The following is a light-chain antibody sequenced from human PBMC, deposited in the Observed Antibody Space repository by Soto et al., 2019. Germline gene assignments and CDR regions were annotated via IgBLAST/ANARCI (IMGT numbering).Light chain of an antibody. CDR3: CSYAGSNNYV. Sequence: QSALTQPPSASGSPGQSVTISCTGTSSDVGGYNYVSWYQQHPGKAPKLMIYDVIKRPSGVPDRFSGSKSGNTASLTVSGLQAEDEADYYCCSYAGSNNYVFGTGTKLTVL. V-gene: IGLV2-8*01. J-gene: IGLJ1*01. CDR2: DVI. CDR1: SSDVGGYNY.